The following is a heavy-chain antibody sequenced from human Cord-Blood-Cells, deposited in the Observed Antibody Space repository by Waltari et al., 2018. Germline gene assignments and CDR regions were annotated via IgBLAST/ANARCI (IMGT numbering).Heavy chain of an antibody. CDR1: VGSITSSSYY. V-gene: IGHV4-39*01. D-gene: IGHD6-6*01. Sequence: QLQLQESGPGLVKHSETLSLTCTVSVGSITSSSYYWGWIRQPPGKGLEWIGSIYYSGSTYYNPSLKSRVTISVDTSKNQFSLKLSSVTAADTAVYYCARSKLVWFDPWGQGTLVTVSS. J-gene: IGHJ5*02. CDR3: ARSKLVWFDP. CDR2: IYYSGST.